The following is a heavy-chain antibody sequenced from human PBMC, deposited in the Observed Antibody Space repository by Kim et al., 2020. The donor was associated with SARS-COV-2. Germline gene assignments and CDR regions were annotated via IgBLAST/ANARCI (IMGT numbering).Heavy chain of an antibody. CDR1: GFTFSSYS. CDR2: ISSSSSYI. D-gene: IGHD6-13*01. V-gene: IGHV3-21*03. CDR3: ARDLSSSWYLGRRGMDV. Sequence: GGSLRLSCAASGFTFSSYSMNWVRQAPGKGLEWVSSISSSSSYIYYADSVKGRFTISRDNAKNSLYLQMNSLRAEDTAVYYCARDLSSSWYLGRRGMDVCVQGTTLTFSS. J-gene: IGHJ6*02.